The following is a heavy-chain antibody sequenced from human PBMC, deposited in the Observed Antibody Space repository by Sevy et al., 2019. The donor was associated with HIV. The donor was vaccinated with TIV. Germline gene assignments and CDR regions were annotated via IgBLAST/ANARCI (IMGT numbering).Heavy chain of an antibody. D-gene: IGHD2-15*01. Sequence: GESLKISCAASGFTFSCYEMNWVRQAPGKGLEWVSYISSSGSTIYYADSVKGRFTISRDNAKNSLYLQMNSLRAEDTAVYYCAREIEDIVVVVAAANAFDIWGQGTMVTVSS. CDR3: AREIEDIVVVVAAANAFDI. CDR1: GFTFSCYE. V-gene: IGHV3-48*03. J-gene: IGHJ3*02. CDR2: ISSSGSTI.